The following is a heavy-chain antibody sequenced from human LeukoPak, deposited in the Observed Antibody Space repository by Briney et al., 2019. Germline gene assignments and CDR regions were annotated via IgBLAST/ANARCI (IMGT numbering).Heavy chain of an antibody. D-gene: IGHD3-22*01. J-gene: IGHJ3*02. CDR2: IYTSGST. V-gene: IGHV4-4*07. CDR3: ARSPNSSGYYYRAFDI. CDR1: GGSISRYY. Sequence: PSETLSLTCTVSGGSISRYYWSWIRQPAGRGLEWIGRIYTSGSTNYNPSIKSRVTMSIDTSKNQFSLKLSSVTAADTAVYYCARSPNSSGYYYRAFDIWGQGTMVTVSS.